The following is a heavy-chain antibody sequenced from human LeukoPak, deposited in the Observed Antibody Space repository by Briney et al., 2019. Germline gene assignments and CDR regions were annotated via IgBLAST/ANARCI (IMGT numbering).Heavy chain of an antibody. Sequence: PSETLSLTCAVYGGSFSGYYWSWIRQPPGKGLEWIGEINHSGSTNYNPSLKSRVTISVDTSKSQFSLKLSSVTAADTAVYYCARGHRRITIFGVGLFDYWGQGTLVTVSS. CDR2: INHSGST. CDR3: ARGHRRITIFGVGLFDY. D-gene: IGHD3-3*01. V-gene: IGHV4-34*01. J-gene: IGHJ4*02. CDR1: GGSFSGYY.